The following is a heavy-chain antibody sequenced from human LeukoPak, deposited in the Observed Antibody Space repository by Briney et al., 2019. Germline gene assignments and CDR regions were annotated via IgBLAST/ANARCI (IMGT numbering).Heavy chain of an antibody. V-gene: IGHV4-34*01. CDR3: ARLYCGGGSCYPFDY. CDR2: INHSGST. D-gene: IGHD2-15*01. CDR1: GGSFSGYY. Sequence: SETLSLTCAVYGGSFSGYYWSWIRQPPGKGLEWIGEINHSGSTNYNPSLKSRVTISVDTSKNQFSLKLSSVTAADTAVYYCARLYCGGGSCYPFDYWGQGTLVTVSS. J-gene: IGHJ4*02.